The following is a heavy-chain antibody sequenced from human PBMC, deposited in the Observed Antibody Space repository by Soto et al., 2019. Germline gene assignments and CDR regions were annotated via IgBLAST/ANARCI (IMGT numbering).Heavy chain of an antibody. CDR2: ISGSGGST. CDR1: GFTFSSYA. D-gene: IGHD3-3*01. V-gene: IGHV3-23*01. Sequence: PGGSLRLSCAASGFTFSSYAMSWVRQAPGKGLEWVSAISGSGGSTYYADSVKGRFTISRDNSKNTLYLQMNSLRAEDTAVYYCAKDRAPVLRFLEWFPSYGMDVWGQGTTVTVSS. CDR3: AKDRAPVLRFLEWFPSYGMDV. J-gene: IGHJ6*02.